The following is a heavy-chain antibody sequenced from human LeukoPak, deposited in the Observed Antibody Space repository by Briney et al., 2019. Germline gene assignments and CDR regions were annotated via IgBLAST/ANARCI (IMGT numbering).Heavy chain of an antibody. Sequence: SETLSLTCAVYGGSFSGYYWSWIRQPPGKGLEWIGEINHSGSTNYNPSLKSRVTISVDTSKNQFSLKLSSVTAADTAVYYCARSGWTEYFQHWGQGTLVTVSS. D-gene: IGHD6-19*01. CDR2: INHSGST. V-gene: IGHV4-34*01. CDR1: GGSFSGYY. J-gene: IGHJ1*01. CDR3: ARSGWTEYFQH.